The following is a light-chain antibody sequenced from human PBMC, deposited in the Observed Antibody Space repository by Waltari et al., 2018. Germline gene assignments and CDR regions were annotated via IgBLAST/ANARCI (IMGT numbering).Light chain of an antibody. CDR2: GKN. J-gene: IGLJ2*01. Sequence: SSELTQDPAVSVALGQTVRITCQGDSLSTYYGSWCRQKPGQAPVLVIDGKNNRPSGIPDRFSASSSGNTASLTITGAQAEDEAHYYCTSRDISGDVVFGGGTKLTVL. V-gene: IGLV3-19*01. CDR1: SLSTYY. CDR3: TSRDISGDVV.